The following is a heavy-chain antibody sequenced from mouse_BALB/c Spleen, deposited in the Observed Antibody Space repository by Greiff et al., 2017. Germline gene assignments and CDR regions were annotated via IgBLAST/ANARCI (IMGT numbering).Heavy chain of an antibody. CDR2: IWAGGST. J-gene: IGHJ1*01. CDR1: GFSLTSYG. Sequence: VQVVESGPGLVAPSQSLSITCTVSGFSLTSYGVHWVRQPPGKGLEWLGVIWAGGSTNYNSALMSRLSISKDNSKSQVFLKMNSLQTDDTAMYYCAREIYGSSYGYFDVWGAGTTVTVSS. D-gene: IGHD1-1*01. V-gene: IGHV2-9*02. CDR3: AREIYGSSYGYFDV.